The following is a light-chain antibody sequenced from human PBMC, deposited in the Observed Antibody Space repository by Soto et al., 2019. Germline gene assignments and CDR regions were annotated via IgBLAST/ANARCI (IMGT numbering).Light chain of an antibody. Sequence: EIVMTQSPATLSLSPGETATLSFSASQSVHSNLAWFQQHPGQAPRLLIYGASSRATGIPVRFSGSGSGTEFTLTISSLQPEDFAVYYCQQYTDWPWGTFGGGTKVDIK. CDR3: QQYTDWPWGT. J-gene: IGKJ4*01. V-gene: IGKV3-15*01. CDR2: GAS. CDR1: QSVHSN.